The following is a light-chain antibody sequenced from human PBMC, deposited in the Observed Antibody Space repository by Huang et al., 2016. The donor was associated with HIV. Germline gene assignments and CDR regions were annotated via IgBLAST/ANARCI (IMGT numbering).Light chain of an antibody. CDR1: QDIRDD. CDR3: LQTYNDPHT. V-gene: IGKV1-6*01. CDR2: AAS. Sequence: AIQMTQSPSSLSASVGDRVTITCRASQDIRDDLGWCQQRPGKVPKLLMSAASTLQNVVPSRFSGSGSGTDLTLTIASLHREDFATYYCLQTYNDPHTFGQGTKLQIK. J-gene: IGKJ2*01.